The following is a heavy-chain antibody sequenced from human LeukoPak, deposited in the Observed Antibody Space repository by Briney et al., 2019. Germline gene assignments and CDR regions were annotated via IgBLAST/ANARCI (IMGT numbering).Heavy chain of an antibody. CDR1: GESFSGYY. CDR2: INHSGST. J-gene: IGHJ4*02. V-gene: IGHV4-34*01. Sequence: SETLSLTCAVYGESFSGYYWSWIRQPPGKGLEGIGEINHSGSTNYNPSLKSRVTISVDTSKNQFSLKLSSVTAADTAVYYCARGDYVWGTYRYVSHLDYWGQGTLVTVSS. CDR3: ARGDYVWGTYRYVSHLDY. D-gene: IGHD3-16*02.